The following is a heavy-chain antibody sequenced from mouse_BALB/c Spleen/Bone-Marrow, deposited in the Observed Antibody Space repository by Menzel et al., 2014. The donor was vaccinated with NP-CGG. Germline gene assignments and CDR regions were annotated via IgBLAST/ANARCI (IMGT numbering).Heavy chain of an antibody. CDR2: INPSSGYT. Sequence: VQLQQSGAELARPGASVKMSCKASGYTFTSYTMHWVKQRPGQGLEWIGYINPSSGYTNYNQKFKDKATLTADKSSSTAYMQLSSLTSEDSAVYYCARTGRFLRDPSFYYWGQGTSRTVSS. CDR1: GYTFTSYT. CDR3: ARTGRFLRDPSFYY. J-gene: IGHJ2*02. D-gene: IGHD1-1*01. V-gene: IGHV1-4*01.